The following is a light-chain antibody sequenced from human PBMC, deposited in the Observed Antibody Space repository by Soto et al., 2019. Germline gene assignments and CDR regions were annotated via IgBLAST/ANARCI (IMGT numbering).Light chain of an antibody. CDR2: DVS. J-gene: IGLJ1*01. V-gene: IGLV2-14*01. CDR3: SSYTSSSTLEDV. CDR1: SSDVGGYNY. Sequence: QSVLTQPASVSGSPGQSITISCTGTSSDVGGYNYVSWYQQHPGKATKLMIYDVSNRPSGVSNRFSGSKSGNTASLTISGLQAEDEADYYCSSYTSSSTLEDVFGTGTKVTVL.